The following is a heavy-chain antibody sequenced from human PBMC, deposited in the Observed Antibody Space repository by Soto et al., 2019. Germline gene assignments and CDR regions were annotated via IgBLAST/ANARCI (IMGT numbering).Heavy chain of an antibody. Sequence: GASVKVSCKASGYTFTRYGINWVRQATGQGLEWMGWMNPNSGNTGYAQKFQGRVTMTRDTFIDTAYMELSSLRSEDTAVYYCAYYPGGYYYGLNVWGQGTTVTVSS. CDR1: GYTFTRYG. CDR2: MNPNSGNT. D-gene: IGHD3-3*01. V-gene: IGHV1-8*01. J-gene: IGHJ6*02. CDR3: AYYPGGYYYGLNV.